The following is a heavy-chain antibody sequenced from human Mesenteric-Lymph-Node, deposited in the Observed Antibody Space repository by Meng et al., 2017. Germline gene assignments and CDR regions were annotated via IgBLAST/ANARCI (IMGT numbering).Heavy chain of an antibody. CDR3: ARPHDSSGLSASDY. Sequence: GESLKISCAASGFTFSDYYMSWIRQAPGKGLEWVSYISSSGSTIYYADSVKGRFTISRDNAKNSLYLQMNSLRAEDTAVYYCARPHDSSGLSASDYWGQGTLVTVSS. CDR2: ISSSGSTI. D-gene: IGHD3-22*01. V-gene: IGHV3-11*01. CDR1: GFTFSDYY. J-gene: IGHJ4*02.